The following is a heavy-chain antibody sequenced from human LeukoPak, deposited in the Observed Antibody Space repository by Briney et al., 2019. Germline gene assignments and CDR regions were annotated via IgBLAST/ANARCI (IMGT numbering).Heavy chain of an antibody. V-gene: IGHV3-21*01. J-gene: IGHJ3*02. Sequence: GGSLRLSCAASGFTFSSYSMNWVRQAPGKGLEWVSSISSTSSYIYYADSVKGRFTISRDNAKNSLYLQMNCLRAEDTAVYYCARDPLKRAFDIWGQGAMVTVSS. CDR1: GFTFSSYS. CDR2: ISSTSSYI. CDR3: ARDPLKRAFDI.